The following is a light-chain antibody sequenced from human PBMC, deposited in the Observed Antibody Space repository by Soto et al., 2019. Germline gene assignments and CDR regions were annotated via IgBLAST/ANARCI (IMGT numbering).Light chain of an antibody. CDR2: AAS. CDR1: QSISSY. V-gene: IGKV1-39*01. J-gene: IGKJ1*01. CDR3: QQSYSTLTWT. Sequence: DIQMTQSPSSLSASVGDRVTITCRASQSISSYLNWYQQKPGTAPKLLIYAASSLQSGVPSRFSGSGSGTDFTLTISSLQPEHFATYYCQQSYSTLTWTFGQGTKVEIK.